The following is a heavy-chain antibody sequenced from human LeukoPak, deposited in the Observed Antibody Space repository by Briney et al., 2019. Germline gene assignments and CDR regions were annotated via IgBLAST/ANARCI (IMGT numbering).Heavy chain of an antibody. J-gene: IGHJ4*02. CDR3: ARDMGDGDYVLGY. V-gene: IGHV3-33*01. CDR1: GFTFSSYG. Sequence: GGSLRLSCAASGFTFSSYGMHWVRQAPGKGLEWVAVIWYDGSNKYYADSGKGRFTISRDNSRNTLYLQMNSLRAEDTAVYYCARDMGDGDYVLGYWGQGTLVTVSS. D-gene: IGHD4-17*01. CDR2: IWYDGSNK.